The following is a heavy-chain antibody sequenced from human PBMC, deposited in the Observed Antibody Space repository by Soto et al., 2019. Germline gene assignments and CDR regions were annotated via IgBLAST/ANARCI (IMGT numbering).Heavy chain of an antibody. J-gene: IGHJ4*02. V-gene: IGHV3-11*01. Sequence: GGSLRLSCAASGFTFSDYHMSWIRQAPGKGLEWVSYIRSSGSTMYYADSVKGRFTISRDNAKNSLYLQMNSLRAEDTAVYYCAREAKTTLDYWGQGTLVTVSS. CDR2: IRSSGSTM. CDR1: GFTFSDYH. D-gene: IGHD4-17*01. CDR3: AREAKTTLDY.